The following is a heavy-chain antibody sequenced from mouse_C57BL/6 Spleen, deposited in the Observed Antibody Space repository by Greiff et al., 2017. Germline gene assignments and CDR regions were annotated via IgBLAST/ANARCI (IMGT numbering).Heavy chain of an antibody. J-gene: IGHJ2*01. D-gene: IGHD1-1*01. CDR2: ISSGGDYI. CDR3: TRDHGSSLYFDY. CDR1: GFTFSSYA. Sequence: EVKLVESGEGLVKPGGSLKLSCAASGFTFSSYAMSWVRQTPEKRLEWVAYISSGGDYIYYADTVKGRFTISRDNARNTLYLLMSSLKSEDTAMYYCTRDHGSSLYFDYWGQGTTLTVSS. V-gene: IGHV5-9-1*02.